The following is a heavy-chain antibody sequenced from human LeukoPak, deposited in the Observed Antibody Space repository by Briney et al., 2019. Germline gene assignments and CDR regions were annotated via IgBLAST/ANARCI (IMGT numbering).Heavy chain of an antibody. CDR1: GFFFTSYW. Sequence: PGGSLRLSCAASGFFFTSYWMTWVRQAPGKGLEWVAYIKQDGSVKYYVDSVKGRFTISRDDAKNSLYLQMNSLRAEDTALYYCVRDRRYCGSTSCVGLFDNWGQGTLVTVSS. CDR2: IKQDGSVK. J-gene: IGHJ4*02. D-gene: IGHD2-2*01. CDR3: VRDRRYCGSTSCVGLFDN. V-gene: IGHV3-7*01.